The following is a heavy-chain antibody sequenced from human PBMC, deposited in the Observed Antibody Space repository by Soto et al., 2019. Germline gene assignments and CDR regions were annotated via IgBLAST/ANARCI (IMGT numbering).Heavy chain of an antibody. V-gene: IGHV4-59*01. CDR1: GGSISTYY. D-gene: IGHD3-10*01. Sequence: SETLSLTCTVSGGSISTYYWSWVRQPPGKGLEWIAYILYTGSTKYNPSLESRVTISVDTSKNQFSLKLSSVTAADTAVYYCARSPGGESFYSYGLDVWGQGTTVTV. CDR2: ILYTGST. CDR3: ARSPGGESFYSYGLDV. J-gene: IGHJ6*02.